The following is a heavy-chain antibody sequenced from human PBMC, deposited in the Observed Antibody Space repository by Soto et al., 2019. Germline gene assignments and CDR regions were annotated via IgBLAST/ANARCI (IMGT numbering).Heavy chain of an antibody. Sequence: GASVKVSCKASGGTFSSYAISWVRQAPGQGLEWMGGIIPIFGTANYAQKFQGRVTITADESTSTAYMELSSLRSEDTAVYYCARDYYGSGSRFLSYYYYGMDVWGQGTTVTVSS. D-gene: IGHD3-10*01. CDR1: GGTFSSYA. CDR2: IIPIFGTA. CDR3: ARDYYGSGSRFLSYYYYGMDV. J-gene: IGHJ6*02. V-gene: IGHV1-69*13.